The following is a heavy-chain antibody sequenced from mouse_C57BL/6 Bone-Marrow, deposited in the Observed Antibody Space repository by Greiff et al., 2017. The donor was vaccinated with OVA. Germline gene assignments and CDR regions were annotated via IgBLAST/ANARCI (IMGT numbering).Heavy chain of an antibody. CDR1: GYTFTSYW. Sequence: QVQLQQPGAELVKPGASVKMSCKASGYTFTSYWITWVKQRPGQGLEWVGDIYPGRGSTNYNEKFKGKATLTVDTSSSTAYMELSSLTSEDAAVYYCARNGNYLYFDVWGTGTTVTVSS. CDR3: ARNGNYLYFDV. D-gene: IGHD2-1*01. V-gene: IGHV1-55*01. CDR2: IYPGRGST. J-gene: IGHJ1*03.